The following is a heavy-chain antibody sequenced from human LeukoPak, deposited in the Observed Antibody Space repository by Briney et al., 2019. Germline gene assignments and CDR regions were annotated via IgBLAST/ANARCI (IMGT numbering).Heavy chain of an antibody. CDR3: ARAGRSGDYGYYFDY. D-gene: IGHD4-17*01. V-gene: IGHV4-39*07. Sequence: SETLSLTCTVSSGSVSRSGHYWGWIRQPPGKGLEWIGSIYYTGRTYYSPSLKSRVTISIDTSKNQFSLKVSSVTAADTAVYYCARAGRSGDYGYYFDYWGQGTLVTVSS. CDR1: SGSVSRSGHY. J-gene: IGHJ4*02. CDR2: IYYTGRT.